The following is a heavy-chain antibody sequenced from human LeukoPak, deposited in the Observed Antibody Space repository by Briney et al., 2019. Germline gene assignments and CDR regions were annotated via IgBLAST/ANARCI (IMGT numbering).Heavy chain of an antibody. CDR1: GASITDYY. D-gene: IGHD3-16*01. CDR2: IKYNEKT. CDR3: AKHLTGGSYPMDF. J-gene: IGHJ4*02. Sequence: SETLSLTCTVSGASITDYYWTWTRQPPGKTLEYIAYIKYNEKTYYNPSLNGRVTLSVDTFRNQFSLRLTSVTAADTAVYYCAKHLTGGSYPMDFWGQGALVTVSS. V-gene: IGHV4-59*08.